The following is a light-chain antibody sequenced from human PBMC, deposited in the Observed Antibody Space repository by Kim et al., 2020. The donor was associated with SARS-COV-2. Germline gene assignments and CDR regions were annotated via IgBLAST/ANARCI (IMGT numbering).Light chain of an antibody. CDR2: KDT. Sequence: SYELTQPPSVSVSPGQTARIPCSGDPLPKQYAYWYQQRAGQAPVLVIHKDTERASGIPARFSGSSSGTTVALTISGVQAEDEADFYCQAADANGNVVFGG. CDR3: QAADANGNVV. J-gene: IGLJ2*01. CDR1: PLPKQY. V-gene: IGLV3-25*03.